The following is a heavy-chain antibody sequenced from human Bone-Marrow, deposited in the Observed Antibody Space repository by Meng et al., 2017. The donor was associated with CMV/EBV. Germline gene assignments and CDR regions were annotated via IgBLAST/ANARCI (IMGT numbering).Heavy chain of an antibody. CDR3: ARGVTYYDFWSGYYMCLEWDY. Sequence: SETLSLTCAVYGGSFSGYYWTWIRQPPGKGLEWIGEINHSESTSYNPSLKSRVTISVDTSKNQFSLKLSSVTAADTAVYYCARGVTYYDFWSGYYMCLEWDYWGQGTLVTVSS. CDR2: INHSEST. D-gene: IGHD3-3*01. J-gene: IGHJ4*02. V-gene: IGHV4-34*01. CDR1: GGSFSGYY.